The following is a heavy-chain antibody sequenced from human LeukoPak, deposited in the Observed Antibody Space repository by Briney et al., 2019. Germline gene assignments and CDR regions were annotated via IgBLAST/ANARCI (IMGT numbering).Heavy chain of an antibody. V-gene: IGHV4-39*01. CDR3: VIRRYTGPSGYFE. Sequence: SETLSLTCSVSGDSVSRSDSYWDWIRQPPGKGLEWIGTIYYSGRTYYSPSLKSRVTMSVDPSNNQFSLTLRSVTAADAAVYRYVIRRYTGPSGYFEWGQGTVLSVSS. CDR2: IYYSGRT. J-gene: IGHJ1*01. D-gene: IGHD3-22*01. CDR1: GDSVSRSDSY.